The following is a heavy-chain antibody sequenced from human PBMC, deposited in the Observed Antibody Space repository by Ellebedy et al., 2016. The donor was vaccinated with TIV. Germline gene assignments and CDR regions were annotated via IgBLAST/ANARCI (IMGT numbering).Heavy chain of an antibody. CDR1: GFTFSNHA. CDR2: ISGSGGMM. V-gene: IGHV3-48*04. D-gene: IGHD3-10*01. Sequence: PGGSLRLSCAASGFTFSNHAMTWVRQAPGKGLEWISYISGSGGMMDHADSVKGRFTISRDNAKNSLYLQLSSLRAEDTAVYYCARRSRGPSYYFDYWGQGALVTVSS. J-gene: IGHJ4*02. CDR3: ARRSRGPSYYFDY.